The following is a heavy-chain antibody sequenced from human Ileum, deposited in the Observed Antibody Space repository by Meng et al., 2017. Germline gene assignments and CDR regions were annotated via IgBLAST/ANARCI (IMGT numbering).Heavy chain of an antibody. CDR1: GGSISSYF. V-gene: IGHV4-59*01. CDR3: ARDSGVTRVRGVNDAFDI. D-gene: IGHD3-10*01. CDR2: FYYSVRT. J-gene: IGHJ3*02. Sequence: SETLSLTCTVPGGSISSYFWSWIRQLPGKGLEWIGYFYYSVRTNYNPSLKSRVTISVDTSKNQFSLKLSSVTAADTAVYYCARDSGVTRVRGVNDAFDIWGQGTRVTVSS.